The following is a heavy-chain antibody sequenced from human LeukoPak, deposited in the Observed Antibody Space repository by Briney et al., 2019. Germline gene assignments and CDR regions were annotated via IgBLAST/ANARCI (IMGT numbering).Heavy chain of an antibody. Sequence: PGGSLRLSCAASGLTFSSYAMTWVRQAPGKGLEWVSVISGSGGSTYYADSVKGRFTISRDNSMNTLYLQMNSLRAEDTAVYYCARGRVAAAGIDYWGQGTLVTVSS. CDR1: GLTFSSYA. D-gene: IGHD6-13*01. J-gene: IGHJ4*02. CDR2: ISGSGGST. CDR3: ARGRVAAAGIDY. V-gene: IGHV3-23*01.